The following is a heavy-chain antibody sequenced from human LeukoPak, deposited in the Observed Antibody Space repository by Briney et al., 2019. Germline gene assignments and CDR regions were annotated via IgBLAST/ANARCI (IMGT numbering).Heavy chain of an antibody. D-gene: IGHD1-7*01. V-gene: IGHV3-23*01. CDR2: ISGSGGST. J-gene: IGHJ4*02. CDR3: AADNWNYGFFDY. Sequence: PGGSLRLSCAASGFTFSSYAMSWVRQAPGKGLEWVSAISGSGGSTYYADSVKGRFTISRDNSKNTLYLQMNSLRAEDTAVYYCAADNWNYGFFDYWGQGTLATVSS. CDR1: GFTFSSYA.